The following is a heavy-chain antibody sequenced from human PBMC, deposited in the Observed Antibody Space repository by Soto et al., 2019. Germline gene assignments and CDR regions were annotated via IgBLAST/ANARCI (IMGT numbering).Heavy chain of an antibody. CDR1: GFSFSSYR. D-gene: IGHD3-22*01. Sequence: EVQLVESGGGLVQPGGSLRLSCVASGFSFSSYRITWVRQAPGRGLEWVSYINSGSSATYYADSVEGRFTISRDNAKNSLYLQMTSLRDEDTAVNYCAQVYWYDSSAIFDYWGQGTLVTVSS. CDR3: AQVYWYDSSAIFDY. CDR2: INSGSSAT. V-gene: IGHV3-48*02. J-gene: IGHJ4*02.